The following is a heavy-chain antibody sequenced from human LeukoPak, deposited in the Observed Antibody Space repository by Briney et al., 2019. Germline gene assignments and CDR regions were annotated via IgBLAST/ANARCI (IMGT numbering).Heavy chain of an antibody. V-gene: IGHV1-2*02. CDR1: GYTFTGHC. CDR2: IHAGTGDT. D-gene: IGHD7-27*01. J-gene: IGHJ4*02. CDR3: ARDENWGPDY. Sequence: ASVKVSCKASGYTFTGHCMHWARQAPGHGLEWMGWIHAGTGDTNYAQKFQGRFTMTRDTSISTLYMELNRLTSDETAVYFCARDENWGPDYWGQGTLVTVSS.